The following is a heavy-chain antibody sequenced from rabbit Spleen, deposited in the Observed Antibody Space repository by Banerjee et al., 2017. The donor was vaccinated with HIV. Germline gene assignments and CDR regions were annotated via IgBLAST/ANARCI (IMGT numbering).Heavy chain of an antibody. V-gene: IGHV1S45*01. CDR1: GFSFNINE. Sequence: QEQLEESGGDLVKPEGSLTLTCTASGFSFNINEMCWVRQAPGKRPEWIACIYTGDGYAYYASWVNGRFTVSKASSTTVTLQMTSLTAADTATYFCTRDDGSGHYIDGYFNLWGPGTLVTVS. CDR2: IYTGDGYA. D-gene: IGHD1-1*01. CDR3: TRDDGSGHYIDGYFNL. J-gene: IGHJ4*01.